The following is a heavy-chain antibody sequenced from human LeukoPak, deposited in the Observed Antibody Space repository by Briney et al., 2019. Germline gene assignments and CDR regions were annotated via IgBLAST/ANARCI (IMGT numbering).Heavy chain of an antibody. D-gene: IGHD2-2*01. CDR3: ARGPRPRIVVVPAAMRGGGRYYYGMDV. Sequence: SETLSLTCAVYGGSFSVYYWSWIRQPPGKGLEWIGEINHSGSTNYNPSLKSRVTISVDTSKNQFSLKLSSVTAADTAVYYCARGPRPRIVVVPAAMRGGGRYYYGMDVWGKGTTVTVSS. CDR1: GGSFSVYY. J-gene: IGHJ6*04. V-gene: IGHV4-34*01. CDR2: INHSGST.